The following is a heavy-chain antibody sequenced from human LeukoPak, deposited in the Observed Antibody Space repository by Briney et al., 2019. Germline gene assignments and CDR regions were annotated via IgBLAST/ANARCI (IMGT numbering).Heavy chain of an antibody. Sequence: GGSLRLSCAVSGFTLNSNAMCWVRQAPGKGLEWVSAISRIGVTTYYADAVEGRFTISRDTSKKTLYLQMNTLRPEDTAVYYCAKEEVPNDYWGQGTLVTVSS. D-gene: IGHD2-2*01. CDR3: AKEEVPNDY. CDR2: ISRIGVTT. CDR1: GFTLNSNA. V-gene: IGHV3-23*01. J-gene: IGHJ4*02.